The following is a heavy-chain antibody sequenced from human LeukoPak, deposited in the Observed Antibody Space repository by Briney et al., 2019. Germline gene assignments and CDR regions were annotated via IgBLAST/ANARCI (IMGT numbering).Heavy chain of an antibody. Sequence: GWSLTLSCTASGFTYGDYPMSWVRQAPGKGREWVGFIRSKAYGGTAEYAASVKGRFTISRDDSKSIAYLQMNSLKTEDTAVYYCTKSGTAIVGTTAAYYFDYWGQGTLVTVSS. CDR3: TKSGTAIVGTTAAYYFDY. V-gene: IGHV3-49*04. D-gene: IGHD1-26*01. J-gene: IGHJ4*02. CDR1: GFTYGDYP. CDR2: IRSKAYGGTA.